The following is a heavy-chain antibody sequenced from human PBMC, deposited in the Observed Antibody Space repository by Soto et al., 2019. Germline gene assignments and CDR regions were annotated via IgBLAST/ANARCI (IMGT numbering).Heavy chain of an antibody. CDR2: ISGGGRST. J-gene: IGHJ4*02. CDR3: AYNSGDYFGSQQN. CDR1: GFTFSNYA. Sequence: EVQLLESGGGLVQPGGSLRLSCTASGFTFSNYAMSWVRQAPGKGLEWVSAISGGGRSTHYAASVKGRFTISRDNSKNTLYLQINSLRAEDTAVYYCAYNSGDYFGSQQNWGQGTLVTVSS. D-gene: IGHD3-10*01. V-gene: IGHV3-23*01.